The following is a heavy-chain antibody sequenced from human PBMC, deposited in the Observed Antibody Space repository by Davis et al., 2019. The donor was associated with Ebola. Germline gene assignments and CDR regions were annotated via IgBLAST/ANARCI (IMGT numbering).Heavy chain of an antibody. J-gene: IGHJ5*02. CDR2: MYHGGST. D-gene: IGHD3-10*01. V-gene: IGHV4-39*01. CDR3: ARSITVLRGVVPWFDP. Sequence: SETLSLTCTVSGDSFSSSIYYWGWIRQPPGKGLEWIGSMYHGGSTYYNPSLKSRVTISMDTSKNQFSLKLRSVTAADTALYYCARSITVLRGVVPWFDPWGQGTLVTVSS. CDR1: GDSFSSSIYY.